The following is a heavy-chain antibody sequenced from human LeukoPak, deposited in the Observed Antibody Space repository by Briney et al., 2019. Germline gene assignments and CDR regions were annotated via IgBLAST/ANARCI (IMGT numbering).Heavy chain of an antibody. D-gene: IGHD1-26*01. CDR2: IKSNSDHVPT. Sequence: PGGSLRLSCAASGFTFSNEWMSWVRQAPGKGLDWVGLIKSNSDHVPTEHAAPVKGRFNIQRDDPQNSLYLQMNSLKTEDTVVYYCTTGAPRAYSGSFSNCWGQGTVVRVSS. V-gene: IGHV3-15*01. CDR3: TTGAPRAYSGSFSNC. J-gene: IGHJ4*02. CDR1: GFTFSNEW.